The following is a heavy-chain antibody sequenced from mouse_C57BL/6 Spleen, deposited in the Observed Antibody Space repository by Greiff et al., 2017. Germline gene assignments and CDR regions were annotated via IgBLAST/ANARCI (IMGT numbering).Heavy chain of an antibody. CDR3: ARRGNYAMGY. Sequence: EVKLMESGPELVKPGDSVKISCKASGYSFTDYNMNWVKQSNGKNLEWIGVINPNYGTSSYNQKFKGMSTLTEAQSSRTSYMQLNSLTSEDSAVYYGARRGNYAMGYWGQGTSVTVSS. CDR1: GYSFTDYN. J-gene: IGHJ4*01. CDR2: INPNYGTS. V-gene: IGHV1-39*01.